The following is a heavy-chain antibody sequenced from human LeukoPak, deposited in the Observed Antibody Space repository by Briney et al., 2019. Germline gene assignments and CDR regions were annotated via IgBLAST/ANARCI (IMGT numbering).Heavy chain of an antibody. CDR2: VYYSGST. Sequence: SETLSVTCTVSGGSISSYYWSWIRQPPGKGLECIGRVYYSGSTNYNPSLKSRVTISVDTSKNQFSLKLSSLTATDTAVYYCARGTSSSWYGGAYFDYWGQGTLVTVSS. CDR1: GGSISSYY. CDR3: ARGTSSSWYGGAYFDY. V-gene: IGHV4-59*01. J-gene: IGHJ4*02. D-gene: IGHD6-13*01.